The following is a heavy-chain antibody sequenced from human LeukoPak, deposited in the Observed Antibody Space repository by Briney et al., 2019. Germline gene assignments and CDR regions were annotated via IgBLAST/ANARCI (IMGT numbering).Heavy chain of an antibody. D-gene: IGHD6-19*01. CDR1: GFTFSDYY. CDR3: ARETVAGTFDY. Sequence: GGSLRLSCAASGFTFSDYYISWIRQAPGKGREWVSDISPSGDIISYADSVKGRFIISRDYAKESLHLQMNSLRVEDSAVYYCARETVAGTFDYWGQGTQVTVSS. J-gene: IGHJ4*02. CDR2: ISPSGDII. V-gene: IGHV3-11*01.